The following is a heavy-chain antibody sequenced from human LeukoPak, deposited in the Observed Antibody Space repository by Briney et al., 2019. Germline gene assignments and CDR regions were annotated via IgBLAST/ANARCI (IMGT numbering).Heavy chain of an antibody. V-gene: IGHV1-46*01. J-gene: IGHJ4*02. CDR2: LNTQPNNDYT. Sequence: ASVKVSCKASGYTFSKFYIHWVRQAPGQGLEWMGLLNTQPNNDYTNYAQKFQGRVALTRDMSTNTVYMKLSSLTSEDTAVYYCARTSSGYYAHFDLWGQGTLVTVS. D-gene: IGHD3-22*01. CDR3: ARTSSGYYAHFDL. CDR1: GYTFSKFY.